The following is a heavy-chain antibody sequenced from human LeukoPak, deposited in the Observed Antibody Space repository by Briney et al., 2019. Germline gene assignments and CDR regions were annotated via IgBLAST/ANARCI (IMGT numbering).Heavy chain of an antibody. CDR1: GYTFSSYS. V-gene: IGHV1-18*01. Sequence: ASVKVSCKASGYTFSSYSITWVRQAPGQGLERMGWISAYNGNTNYAQKLQGRVTMTTDTSTSTAYMELRSLRSDDTAVCYCARSSQVPAAIGGDYWGQGTLVTVSS. J-gene: IGHJ4*02. CDR2: ISAYNGNT. D-gene: IGHD2-2*02. CDR3: ARSSQVPAAIGGDY.